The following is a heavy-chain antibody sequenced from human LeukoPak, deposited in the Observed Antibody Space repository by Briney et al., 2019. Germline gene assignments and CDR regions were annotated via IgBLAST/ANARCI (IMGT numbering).Heavy chain of an antibody. V-gene: IGHV3-66*01. CDR1: GFTVSSNY. CDR2: IYSGGST. D-gene: IGHD5-24*01. CDR3: ASPGGRDGYKSRYCFDY. Sequence: GGSLRLSCAASGFTVSSNYMSWVRQAPGKGLEWVSVIYSGGSTYYADSVKGRFTISRDNSKNTLYLQMNSLRAEDTAVYYCASPGGRDGYKSRYCFDYWGQGTPVTVSS. J-gene: IGHJ4*02.